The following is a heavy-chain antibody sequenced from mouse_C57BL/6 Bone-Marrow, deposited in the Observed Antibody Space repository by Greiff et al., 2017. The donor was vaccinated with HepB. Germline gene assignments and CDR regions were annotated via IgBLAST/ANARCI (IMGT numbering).Heavy chain of an antibody. CDR1: GYTFTSYW. V-gene: IGHV1-7*01. CDR3: ATTGTRDY. Sequence: VQLQESGAELAKPGASVKLSCKASGYTFTSYWMHWVKQRPGQGLEWIGYINPSSGYTKYNQKFKDKATLTADKSSSTAYMQLSSLTYEGSAVSNCATTGTRDYWGQGTTLTDSS. CDR2: INPSSGYT. J-gene: IGHJ2*01. D-gene: IGHD4-1*02.